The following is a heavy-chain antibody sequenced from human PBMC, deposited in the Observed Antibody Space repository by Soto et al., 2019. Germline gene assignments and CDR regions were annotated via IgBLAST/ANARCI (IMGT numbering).Heavy chain of an antibody. CDR3: ARSYGGEYYDSRSYYYAY. J-gene: IGHJ4*02. CDR2: IYPGDFDI. CDR1: GYSFTSYW. D-gene: IGHD3-22*01. V-gene: IGHV5-51*01. Sequence: GESLKISCKGSGYSFTSYWISWVRQVPGKGLEWMGIIYPGDFDIKYSPSFQGQVTISADKSTSTAYLQWSGLKASDTAIYYCARSYGGEYYDSRSYYYAYWGQGTLVTVSS.